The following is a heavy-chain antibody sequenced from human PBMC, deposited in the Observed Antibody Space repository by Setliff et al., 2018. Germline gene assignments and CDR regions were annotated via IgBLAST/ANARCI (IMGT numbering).Heavy chain of an antibody. J-gene: IGHJ4*02. CDR3: VRESRSTWYRRDF. Sequence: SQTLSLTCAVSGGSISGSHYSWVWMRQPPGKRLEWIGSTYYNGTAYYNPSLQSRVAISVDTSKNYFSLDVSSVTAADTAVYYCVRESRSTWYRRDFWGQGTLVTVSS. CDR2: TYYNGTA. V-gene: IGHV4-39*02. CDR1: GGSISGSHYS. D-gene: IGHD6-13*01.